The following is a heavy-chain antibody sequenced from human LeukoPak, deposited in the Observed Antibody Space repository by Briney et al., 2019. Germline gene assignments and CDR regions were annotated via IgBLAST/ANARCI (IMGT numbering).Heavy chain of an antibody. CDR1: GGSIKNYY. CDR2: IYYGGST. Sequence: SETLSLTCTVSGGSIKNYYWSWIRQPPGRGLEWIGQIYYGGSTNYNPSLKSRITISVDTSKNQFSLRLSSVTAADTAVYYCARVLRWETRYSFFTTYGMDVWGQGTTVTVSS. J-gene: IGHJ6*02. D-gene: IGHD5-18*01. V-gene: IGHV4-59*08. CDR3: ARVLRWETRYSFFTTYGMDV.